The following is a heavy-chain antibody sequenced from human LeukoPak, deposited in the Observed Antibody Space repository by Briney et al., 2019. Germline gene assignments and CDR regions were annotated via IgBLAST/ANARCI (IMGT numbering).Heavy chain of an antibody. J-gene: IGHJ6*03. V-gene: IGHV5-51*01. CDR3: ARLSSSWSHDYYYYYMDV. Sequence: GESLKISCKGSGYSFTSYWIGWVRQMPGKGLEWMGIIYPGDSDTRYSPSFQGQVTISADKSISTAYLQWSSLKASDTAMYYCARLSSSWSHDYYYYYMDVWGKGTTVTVSS. CDR1: GYSFTSYW. D-gene: IGHD6-13*01. CDR2: IYPGDSDT.